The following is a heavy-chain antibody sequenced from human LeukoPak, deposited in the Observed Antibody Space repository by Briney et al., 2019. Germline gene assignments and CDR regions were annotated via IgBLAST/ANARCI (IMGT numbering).Heavy chain of an antibody. Sequence: SVKVSCKASGGTFSSYAISWVRQAPGQGLEWMGGIIPIFGTANYAQKFQGRVTITTDESTSTAYMELSSLRSEDTAVYYCASAGWLTAAPYFDYWGQGTLVTVSS. J-gene: IGHJ4*02. CDR2: IIPIFGTA. CDR1: GGTFSSYA. V-gene: IGHV1-69*05. D-gene: IGHD3-9*01. CDR3: ASAGWLTAAPYFDY.